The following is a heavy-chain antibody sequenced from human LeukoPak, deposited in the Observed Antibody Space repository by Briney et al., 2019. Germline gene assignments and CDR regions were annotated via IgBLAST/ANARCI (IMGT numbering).Heavy chain of an antibody. D-gene: IGHD3-3*01. CDR1: GYTFTSYA. Sequence: ASVKVSCKASGYTFTSYAMHWVRQAPGQRLEWMGWINAGNGNTKYSQKFQGRVTITRDTSASTAYMELSSLRSEDTAVYYCAGSPPSIFGVVTTPFDYWGQGTLVTVSS. CDR2: INAGNGNT. J-gene: IGHJ4*02. V-gene: IGHV1-3*01. CDR3: AGSPPSIFGVVTTPFDY.